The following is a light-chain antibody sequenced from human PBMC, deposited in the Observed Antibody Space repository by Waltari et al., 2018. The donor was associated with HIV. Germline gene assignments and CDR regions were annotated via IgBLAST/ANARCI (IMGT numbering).Light chain of an antibody. Sequence: ESVLTQSPSATSLSLVDRATLSCRASQSVSSSHLAWYQQRPGQPPRLLIYGTSSRATGIPDRCSASASATDFTLTISRLEPEAFAVYYCQQYRSSAPLTFGGGTKGVIK. CDR2: GTS. CDR3: QQYRSSAPLT. CDR1: QSVSSSH. J-gene: IGKJ4*01. V-gene: IGKV3-20*01.